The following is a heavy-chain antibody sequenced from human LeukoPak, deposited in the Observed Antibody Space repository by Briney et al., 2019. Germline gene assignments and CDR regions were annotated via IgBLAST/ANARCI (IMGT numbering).Heavy chain of an antibody. CDR1: RYTFTPYY. J-gene: IGHJ4*02. D-gene: IGHD3-10*01. V-gene: IGHV1-2*02. CDR3: ARAIGEFYGSGSYYS. CDR2: IYPNSGGT. Sequence: ASVKVSCKPSRYTFTPYYMHWVRQAPGPGLEGMGWIYPNSGGTNYAQKFQGRVTMTRDASISTAYMELSSLRCGDAAVYYCARAIGEFYGSGSYYSWGQGNLVTVSS.